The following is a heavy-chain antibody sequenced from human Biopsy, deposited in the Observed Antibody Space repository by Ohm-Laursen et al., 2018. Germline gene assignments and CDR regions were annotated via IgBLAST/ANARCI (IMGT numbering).Heavy chain of an antibody. Sequence: SQTLSLTCTVSRDSISNYYWSWIRQPPGKGLEWIGNIYYSGSTNYNPSLKSRVTISIDTSKNQFTLNVNSVTATDTAHYYCASLRMDGLFDQWGQGTLVTVSS. CDR2: IYYSGST. V-gene: IGHV4-59*08. CDR3: ASLRMDGLFDQ. D-gene: IGHD2-15*01. CDR1: RDSISNYY. J-gene: IGHJ4*02.